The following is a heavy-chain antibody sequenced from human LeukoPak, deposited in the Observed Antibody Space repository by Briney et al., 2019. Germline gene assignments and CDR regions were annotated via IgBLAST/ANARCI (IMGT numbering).Heavy chain of an antibody. D-gene: IGHD3-10*01. Sequence: XGSLRLSCAASGFIFRSYAMHWVRQAPGKGLEWVSVIFSGGGAFYADSVRGRFTVFRDNSKNTLYLQMNSLRAEDTAIYYCARWHYPWGQGTLVTVSS. CDR2: IFSGGGA. J-gene: IGHJ5*02. CDR3: ARWHYP. V-gene: IGHV3-53*01. CDR1: GFIFRSYA.